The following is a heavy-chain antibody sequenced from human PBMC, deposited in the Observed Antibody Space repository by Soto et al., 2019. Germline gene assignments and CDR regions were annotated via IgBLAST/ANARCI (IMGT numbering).Heavy chain of an antibody. V-gene: IGHV3-23*01. CDR1: GFTFSSFA. CDR3: AKEGGYCSGGRCSYYYYMAV. J-gene: IGHJ6*03. D-gene: IGHD2-15*01. CDR2: ISGNGGNT. Sequence: EVQLLESGGGLVQPGGSLRLSCAASGFTFSSFAMSWVRQAPGKGLEWVSTISGNGGNTYYADFVMGRFTISRDSSKNTLYLQTNSLRAEDTALYYCAKEGGYCSGGRCSYYYYMAVWGKGTTVTVSS.